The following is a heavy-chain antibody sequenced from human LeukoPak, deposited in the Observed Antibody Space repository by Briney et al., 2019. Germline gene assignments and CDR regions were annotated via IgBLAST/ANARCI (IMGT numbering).Heavy chain of an antibody. Sequence: PSETLSLTCAVSGVSISSYWWSWVRKPAGKGLEWIGRIYTTGRTNYSPSFQSRVTMSIDMSKNHFSLTLRSVTAADTAVYYCARAGYTTSAFHSDFWGQGAPVTVSS. CDR3: ARAGYTTSAFHSDF. CDR2: IYTTGRT. CDR1: GVSISSYW. V-gene: IGHV4-4*07. J-gene: IGHJ4*02. D-gene: IGHD5-24*01.